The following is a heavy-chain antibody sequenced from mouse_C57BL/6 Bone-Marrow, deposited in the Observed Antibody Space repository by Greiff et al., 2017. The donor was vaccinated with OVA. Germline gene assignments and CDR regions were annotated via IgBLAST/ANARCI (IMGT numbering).Heavy chain of an antibody. D-gene: IGHD2-3*01. CDR2: ISSGGDYI. V-gene: IGHV5-9-1*02. Sequence: EVKLVESGEGLVKPGGSLKLSCAASGFTFSSYAMSWDRQTPEKRLEWVAYISSGGDYIYYADTVKGRFTISRDNARNTLYLQMSSLKSEDTAMYYCTRDFYDGYYFFAYWAKGLWSLSLQ. CDR3: TRDFYDGYYFFAY. J-gene: IGHJ3*01. CDR1: GFTFSSYA.